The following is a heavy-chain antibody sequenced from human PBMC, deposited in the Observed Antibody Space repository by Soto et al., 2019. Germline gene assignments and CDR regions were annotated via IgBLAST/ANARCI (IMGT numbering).Heavy chain of an antibody. Sequence: LSLTCAVYCESFSGYFWNWIRQPPGKGLEWIGEINSSGGTSYNPSLKSRVTMSVDTSKNQFSLRLSSVTAADTAVFYCARRRRGITMVRGAYAMDVWGQGTTVTVS. CDR2: INSSGGT. CDR1: CESFSGYF. J-gene: IGHJ6*02. D-gene: IGHD3-10*01. V-gene: IGHV4-34*01. CDR3: ARRRRGITMVRGAYAMDV.